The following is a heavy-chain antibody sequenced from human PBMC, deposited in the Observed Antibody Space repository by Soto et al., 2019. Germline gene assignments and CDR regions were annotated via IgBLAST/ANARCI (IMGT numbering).Heavy chain of an antibody. V-gene: IGHV3-33*01. J-gene: IGHJ5*02. Sequence: QVQLVESGGGVVQPGRSLRLSCAASGFTFSSYGMHWVRQAPGKGLEWVAVIWYDGSNKYYADSVKGRFTISRDNSKNTRYLQMNSLRAEDTAVYYWARDYCSGGSCYWFDPWGQGTLVTVSS. CDR1: GFTFSSYG. CDR2: IWYDGSNK. CDR3: ARDYCSGGSCYWFDP. D-gene: IGHD2-15*01.